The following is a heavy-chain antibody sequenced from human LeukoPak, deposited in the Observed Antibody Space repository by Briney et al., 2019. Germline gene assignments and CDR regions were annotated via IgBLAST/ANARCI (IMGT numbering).Heavy chain of an antibody. CDR2: ISWNSGSI. J-gene: IGHJ4*02. Sequence: PGRSLRLSCAASGFTFYDYAMHWVRQAPGKGLEWVSGISWNSGSIGYADSVKGRFTISRDNAKNSLYLQMNSLRAEDTALYYCAKVGYSGYDFDYWGQGTLVTVSS. D-gene: IGHD5-12*01. CDR1: GFTFYDYA. CDR3: AKVGYSGYDFDY. V-gene: IGHV3-9*01.